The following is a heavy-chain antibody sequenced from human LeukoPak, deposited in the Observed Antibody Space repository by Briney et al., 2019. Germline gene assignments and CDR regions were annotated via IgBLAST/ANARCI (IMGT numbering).Heavy chain of an antibody. CDR2: ISVSGDNI. CDR3: AYRTGFDY. CDR1: GLTFSNYD. Sequence: GGSLRLSCAASGLTFSNYDMSWVRQAPGKGLEWVSTISVSGDNIYYPDSVKGRFTISRDNSENTLYLQMNSLRADDTAVYYCAYRTGFDYWGQGTLVTVSS. D-gene: IGHD3-16*02. J-gene: IGHJ4*02. V-gene: IGHV3-23*01.